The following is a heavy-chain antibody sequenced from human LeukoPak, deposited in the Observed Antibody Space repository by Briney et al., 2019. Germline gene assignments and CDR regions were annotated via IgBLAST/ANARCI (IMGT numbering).Heavy chain of an antibody. CDR2: IYYSGST. Sequence: SETLSLTCTVSGGSISSRSYYWGWIRQPPGKGLEWIGSIYYSGSTYYNPSLKSRVTISVDTSKNQFSLKLSSVTAADTAVYYCARSYPYGDPDYWGQGTLVTVSS. CDR1: GGSISSRSYY. J-gene: IGHJ4*02. V-gene: IGHV4-39*01. D-gene: IGHD4-17*01. CDR3: ARSYPYGDPDY.